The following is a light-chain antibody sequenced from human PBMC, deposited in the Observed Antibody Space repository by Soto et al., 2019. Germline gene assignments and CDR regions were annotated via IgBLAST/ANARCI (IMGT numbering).Light chain of an antibody. Sequence: EIVLTQSPATLSLAPGERATLSCRASQSVNSYLAWYQQKPGQAPRLLIFDASNRATGIPARFSGSGSGTDFPLTINSLEPEDFAVYYCQQRSNWPLTFGGGTKVELK. J-gene: IGKJ4*01. CDR1: QSVNSY. CDR2: DAS. V-gene: IGKV3-11*01. CDR3: QQRSNWPLT.